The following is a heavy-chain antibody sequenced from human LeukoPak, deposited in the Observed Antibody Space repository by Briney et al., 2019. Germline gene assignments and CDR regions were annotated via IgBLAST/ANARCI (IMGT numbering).Heavy chain of an antibody. J-gene: IGHJ6*03. CDR2: ISSSGTTI. V-gene: IGHV3-48*03. CDR1: GFSIRSYE. CDR3: ARVELAPYYYYMDV. D-gene: IGHD1-7*01. Sequence: GGSLRLSXAASGFSIRSYEMNWVRQAPGKGLEWVSYISSSGTTIYYADSVKGRFTISRDNAKNSLYLQMNSLRAEDTAVYYCARVELAPYYYYMDVWGKGTTVTVSS.